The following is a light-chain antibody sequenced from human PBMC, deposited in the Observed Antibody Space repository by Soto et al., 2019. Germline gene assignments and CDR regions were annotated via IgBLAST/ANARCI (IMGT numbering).Light chain of an antibody. Sequence: DIQMTQSPSSLSASVGDRVTITCQASQDISNYLNWYQQKPGKAPKLLIYDASNLETGVPSRFSGSGSGTYFPFTISSLQPEDIATYYCQQYDNLPYTFGQGTKLEIK. J-gene: IGKJ2*01. CDR2: DAS. CDR1: QDISNY. CDR3: QQYDNLPYT. V-gene: IGKV1-33*01.